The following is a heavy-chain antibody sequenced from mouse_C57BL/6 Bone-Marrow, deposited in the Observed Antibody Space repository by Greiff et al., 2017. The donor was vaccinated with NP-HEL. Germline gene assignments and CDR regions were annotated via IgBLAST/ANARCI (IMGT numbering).Heavy chain of an antibody. CDR1: GFTFSDYY. J-gene: IGHJ1*03. V-gene: IGHV5-16*01. CDR2: INYDGSST. CDR3: ARDNDYAWYFDV. D-gene: IGHD2-4*01. Sequence: DVKLVESEGGLVQPGSSMKLSCTASGFTFSDYYMAWVRQVPEKGLEWVANINYDGSSTYYLDSLKSRFIISRDNAKNILYLQMSSLKSEDTATYYCARDNDYAWYFDVWGTGTTVTVSS.